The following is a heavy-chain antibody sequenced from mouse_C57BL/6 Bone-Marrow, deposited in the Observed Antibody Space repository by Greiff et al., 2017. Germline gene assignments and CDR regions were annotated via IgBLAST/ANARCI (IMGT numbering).Heavy chain of an antibody. D-gene: IGHD1-1*01. J-gene: IGHJ4*01. CDR1: GYTFTDYY. Sequence: EVQLQQSGPELVKPGASVKISCKASGYTFTDYYMNWVKQSHGKSLEWIGDINPNNGGTSYNQQFKGKATLTADKSSSTAYMQLRSLTSEDSAVYYCARIVATDYAMDYWGQGTSVTVSS. CDR2: INPNNGGT. CDR3: ARIVATDYAMDY. V-gene: IGHV1-26*01.